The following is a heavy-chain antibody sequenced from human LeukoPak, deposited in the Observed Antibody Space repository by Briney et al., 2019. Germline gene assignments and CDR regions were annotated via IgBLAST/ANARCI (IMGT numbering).Heavy chain of an antibody. D-gene: IGHD2-21*02. Sequence: GGSLRLSCAASGFSFAYYAMHWVRQALGKGLEWVSLITANGDSTYYADSVKGRFTISRDNSKNSLSLQMNSLRTEDTALYYCAKDIEAGTAGFSFDYWGQETLVAVSS. CDR2: ITANGDST. CDR1: GFSFAYYA. V-gene: IGHV3-43*02. CDR3: AKDIEAGTAGFSFDY. J-gene: IGHJ4*02.